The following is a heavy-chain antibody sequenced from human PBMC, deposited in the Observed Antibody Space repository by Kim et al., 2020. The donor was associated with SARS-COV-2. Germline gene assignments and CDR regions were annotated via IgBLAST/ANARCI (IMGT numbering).Heavy chain of an antibody. Sequence: NPSLKSRVTISVDTSKNQFSLKLSSVTAADTAVYYCARQTIAAAGPAFDIWGQGTMVTVSS. V-gene: IGHV4-31*02. D-gene: IGHD6-13*01. J-gene: IGHJ3*02. CDR3: ARQTIAAAGPAFDI.